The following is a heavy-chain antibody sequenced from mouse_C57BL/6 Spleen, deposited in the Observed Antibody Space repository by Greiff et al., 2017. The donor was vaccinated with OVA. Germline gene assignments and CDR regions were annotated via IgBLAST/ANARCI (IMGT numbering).Heavy chain of an antibody. V-gene: IGHV1-4*01. CDR2: INPSSGYT. J-gene: IGHJ2*01. Sequence: VKLMESGAELARPGASVKMSCKASGYTFTSYTMHWVKQRPGQGLEWIGYINPSSGYTKYNQKFKDKATLTADKSSSTAYMQLSSLTSEDSAVYYCARIYDGYYGYFDYWGQGTTLTVSS. CDR3: ARIYDGYYGYFDY. D-gene: IGHD2-3*01. CDR1: GYTFTSYT.